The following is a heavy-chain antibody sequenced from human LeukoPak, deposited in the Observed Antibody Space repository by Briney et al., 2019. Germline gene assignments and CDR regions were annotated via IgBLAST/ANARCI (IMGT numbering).Heavy chain of an antibody. J-gene: IGHJ5*02. Sequence: PGGSLRLSCAASGFTFSSYWMSWVRQAPGKGLEWVADIKQDGSEKYYVDSVKGRFTIPRDNAKNSLYLQMNSLRAEDTAVYYCARDIPLAGEEEGPNWFDPWGQGTLVTVSS. CDR2: IKQDGSEK. CDR1: GFTFSSYW. V-gene: IGHV3-7*03. CDR3: ARDIPLAGEEEGPNWFDP. D-gene: IGHD6-19*01.